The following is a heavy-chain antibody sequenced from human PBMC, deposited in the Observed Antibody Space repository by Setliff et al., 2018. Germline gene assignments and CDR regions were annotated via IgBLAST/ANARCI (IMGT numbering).Heavy chain of an antibody. D-gene: IGHD3-10*01. Sequence: TLSLTCTVSGDSISSGSYYWNWIRQHPEKGLEWLGYIFHSGSTHYNSSLKSRITISIDTSKNHFSLGLNSVTAADSTVYYCARVADGSGSFYLGFDYWGQGILVTVSS. CDR1: GDSISSGSYY. CDR2: IFHSGST. J-gene: IGHJ4*02. V-gene: IGHV4-31*03. CDR3: ARVADGSGSFYLGFDY.